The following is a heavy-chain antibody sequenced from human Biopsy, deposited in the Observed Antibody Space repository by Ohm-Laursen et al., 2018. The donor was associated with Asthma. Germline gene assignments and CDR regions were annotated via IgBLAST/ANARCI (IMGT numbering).Heavy chain of an antibody. CDR3: AGFCSGGNCPDH. V-gene: IGHV4-59*07. J-gene: IGHJ4*02. Sequence: SDTLSLTCPVSGVSIRSYYWTWIRQPPGKGLEWIGNIHYSGSTYSNPSLKSQVTISVDTSKKQISLRLSSVIAADTAVYYCAGFCSGGNCPDHWGQGTLVTVSS. CDR2: IHYSGST. CDR1: GVSIRSYY. D-gene: IGHD2-15*01.